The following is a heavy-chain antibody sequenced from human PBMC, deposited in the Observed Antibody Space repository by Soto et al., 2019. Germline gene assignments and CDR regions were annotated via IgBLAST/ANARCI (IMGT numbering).Heavy chain of an antibody. CDR2: INTHNGNT. D-gene: IGHD3-9*01. V-gene: IGHV1-18*01. J-gene: IGHJ3*02. CDR1: GYTFTSYG. Sequence: ASVKVSCKASGYTFTSYGISWVRQAPGQGLEWMGWINTHNGNTNYAQKLQGRVTMTTDTSTSTAYMELKSLRSDDTAVYYCASPSPYYDILTGYSTLIDAFDIWGQGTMVTVSS. CDR3: ASPSPYYDILTGYSTLIDAFDI.